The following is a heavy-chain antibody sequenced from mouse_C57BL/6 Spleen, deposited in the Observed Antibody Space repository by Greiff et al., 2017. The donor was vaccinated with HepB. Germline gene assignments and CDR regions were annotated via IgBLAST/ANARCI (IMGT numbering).Heavy chain of an antibody. J-gene: IGHJ2*01. Sequence: VQLQESGAELVRPGTSVKVSCKASGYAFTNYLIEWVKQRPGQGLEWIGVINPGSGGTNYNEKFKGKATLTADKSSSTAYMQLSSLTSEDSAVYFCARTVYFDYWGQGTTLTVSS. V-gene: IGHV1-54*01. D-gene: IGHD1-1*01. CDR3: ARTVYFDY. CDR2: INPGSGGT. CDR1: GYAFTNYL.